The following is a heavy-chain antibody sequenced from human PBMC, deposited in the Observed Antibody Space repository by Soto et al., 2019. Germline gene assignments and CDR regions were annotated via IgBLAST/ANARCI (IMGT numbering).Heavy chain of an antibody. V-gene: IGHV1-46*03. CDR1: GYTFTSFY. D-gene: IGHD4-17*01. J-gene: IGHJ4*02. Sequence: QVQLLQSGAEVKKPGASVKVSCKASGYTFTSFYMHWVRQAPGQGLEWMGIINPSGGSTNYAQKFQGRVTMTRDTSTSTVYMELGGLRSEDTAVYYCTRDLQSDYDYWGQGTLVTVSS. CDR2: INPSGGST. CDR3: TRDLQSDYDY.